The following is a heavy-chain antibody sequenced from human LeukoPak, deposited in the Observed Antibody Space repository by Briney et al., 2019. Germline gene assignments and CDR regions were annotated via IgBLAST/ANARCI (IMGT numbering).Heavy chain of an antibody. CDR3: AKVPYYDFWSGYYTAFDY. J-gene: IGHJ4*02. Sequence: GGSLRLSCAASGFTFSSYAMSWVRQAPGKGLVWVSAISGSGGSTYYADSVKGRFTISRDNSKNTLYLQMNSLRAEDTAVYYCAKVPYYDFWSGYYTAFDYWGQGTLVTVSS. CDR1: GFTFSSYA. V-gene: IGHV3-23*01. CDR2: ISGSGGST. D-gene: IGHD3-3*01.